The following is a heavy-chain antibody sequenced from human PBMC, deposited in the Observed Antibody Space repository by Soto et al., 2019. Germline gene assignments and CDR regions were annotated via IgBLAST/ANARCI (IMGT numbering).Heavy chain of an antibody. CDR1: GGSISDYY. D-gene: IGHD2-2*01. Sequence: VQLQESGPRLVRPSETLSLSCTVSGGSISDYYWNWIRQPPGRGLEWIGYISNTGNTNYNPSLKSRVSISVDTSKNQVSLNLRAVTAEDTALYYCARDSAVGSSKRGFEYWGQGTLVTVSS. V-gene: IGHV4-59*01. J-gene: IGHJ4*02. CDR2: ISNTGNT. CDR3: ARDSAVGSSKRGFEY.